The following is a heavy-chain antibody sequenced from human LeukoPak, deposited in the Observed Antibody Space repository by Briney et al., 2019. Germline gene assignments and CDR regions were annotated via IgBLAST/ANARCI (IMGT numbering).Heavy chain of an antibody. CDR2: ITTSTSYI. CDR3: ARDYSYGSGYLY. Sequence: PGGSLRLXCAASGFTFSSFTMNWVRQAPGKGLEWVSSITTSTSYIYYADSVKGRFTISRDNAKNSLYLQMNSLRAEDTAVYYCARDYSYGSGYLYWGQGTLVTVSS. V-gene: IGHV3-21*01. D-gene: IGHD3-3*01. CDR1: GFTFSSFT. J-gene: IGHJ4*02.